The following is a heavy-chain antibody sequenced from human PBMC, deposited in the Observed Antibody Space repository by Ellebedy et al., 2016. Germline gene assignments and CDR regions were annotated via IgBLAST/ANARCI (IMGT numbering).Heavy chain of an antibody. J-gene: IGHJ4*02. V-gene: IGHV4-34*01. CDR2: INHSGST. CDR1: DGSFSGYY. D-gene: IGHD3-3*01. CDR3: ARDTFGGWSGFDY. Sequence: SQTLSLTCGVYDGSFSGYYWSWIRQPPGKGLEWIGEINHSGSTNYSPSLRSRVTISVDTSKNQVSLKLSSVTTADTAIYYCARDTFGGWSGFDYWGQGSLVTVSS.